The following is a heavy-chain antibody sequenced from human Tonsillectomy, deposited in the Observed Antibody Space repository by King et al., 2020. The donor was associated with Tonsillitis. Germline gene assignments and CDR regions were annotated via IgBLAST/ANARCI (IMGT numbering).Heavy chain of an antibody. J-gene: IGHJ3*02. CDR1: GFSFGDYP. V-gene: IGHV3-20*04. D-gene: IGHD5-24*01. CDR2: INWNGDRS. Sequence: QLVQSGGGVVRPGGSLRLSCAASGFSFGDYPMSWVRQVPGKGLEWVSGINWNGDRSSYTDSAKGRFNISRDNAKNFLYLQMNNLRAEDTALFYCARGLWGGKTTIWHSFGMGGQGKMVTVSS. CDR3: ARGLWGGKTTIWHSFGM.